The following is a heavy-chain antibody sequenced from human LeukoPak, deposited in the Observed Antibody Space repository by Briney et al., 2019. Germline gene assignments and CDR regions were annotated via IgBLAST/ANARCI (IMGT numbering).Heavy chain of an antibody. V-gene: IGHV1-69*01. Sequence: ASVKVSCKASGGTFSSYAISWVRQAPGQGLEWMGGIIPIFGTANYAQKFQGRVTITADESTSTAYMELSSLRSDDTAVYYCARDVGVLQDQADAFDIWGQGTMVTVSS. D-gene: IGHD2-21*01. J-gene: IGHJ3*02. CDR2: IIPIFGTA. CDR1: GGTFSSYA. CDR3: ARDVGVLQDQADAFDI.